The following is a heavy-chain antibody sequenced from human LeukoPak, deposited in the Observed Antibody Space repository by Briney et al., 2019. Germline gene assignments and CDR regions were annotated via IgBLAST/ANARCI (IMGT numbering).Heavy chain of an antibody. CDR1: GFTFSSYA. CDR2: ISSSGSLI. CDR3: ARDRGCSRGTCYSSCDY. Sequence: GGSLRLSCAASGFTFSSYAMNWVRQAPGKGLEWVSYISSSGSLIYYADSVKGRFTISRDNAKNSLYLQMNSLGAEDTAVYYCARDRGCSRGTCYSSCDYWGQGTLVTVSS. D-gene: IGHD2-15*01. J-gene: IGHJ4*02. V-gene: IGHV3-21*06.